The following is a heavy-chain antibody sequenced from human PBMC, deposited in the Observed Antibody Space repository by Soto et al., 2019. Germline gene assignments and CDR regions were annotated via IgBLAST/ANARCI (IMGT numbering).Heavy chain of an antibody. D-gene: IGHD3-22*01. CDR1: GYTFTSYD. J-gene: IGHJ4*02. CDR3: ARGRGYYDSSGYYY. V-gene: IGHV1-8*01. Sequence: QVQLVQSGAEVKKPGASVKVSCKASGYTFTSYDINWVRQATGQGLEWMGWMNPNSGNTGYAQKFQGRVTMTRNTSISPDYMELSSLRSEDTAVYYCARGRGYYDSSGYYYWGQGNLVTVSS. CDR2: MNPNSGNT.